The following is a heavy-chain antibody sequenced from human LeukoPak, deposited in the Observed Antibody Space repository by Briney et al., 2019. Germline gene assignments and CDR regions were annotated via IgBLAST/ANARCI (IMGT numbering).Heavy chain of an antibody. D-gene: IGHD1-1*01. CDR3: ARDSEFGFRNTGTTLGY. CDR2: LNPSGGGA. V-gene: IGHV1-46*01. CDR1: GYSFTNYY. J-gene: IGHJ4*02. Sequence: ASVKVSCKASGYSFTNYYIHWVRQAPGQGLEWMGILNPSGGGASYAQKFQGRVIMTRDMSTITVYMELSSLRSEDTAVYYCARDSEFGFRNTGTTLGYWGQGTLVTVSS.